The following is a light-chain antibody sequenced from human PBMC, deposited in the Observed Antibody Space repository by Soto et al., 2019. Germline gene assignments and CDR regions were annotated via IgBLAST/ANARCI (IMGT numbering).Light chain of an antibody. Sequence: DIQMTQSPSTLSASVGDSVTITCRASQTIYNWLAWYQQRPGKAPNLLIYKAPSLASGVSSRFSGSGYGTEFNLTICSVQPDDCATYYCHRYDSSPYTFGPGNKLEIK. J-gene: IGKJ2*01. V-gene: IGKV1-5*03. CDR1: QTIYNW. CDR2: KAP. CDR3: HRYDSSPYT.